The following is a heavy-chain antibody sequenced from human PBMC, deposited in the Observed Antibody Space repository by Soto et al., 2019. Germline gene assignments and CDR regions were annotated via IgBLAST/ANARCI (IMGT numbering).Heavy chain of an antibody. J-gene: IGHJ4*02. Sequence: EVQLVESGGGVVQPGGSLRLSCTASGFTFGDYTMHWVRQTPGKGLEWVSLITWDGINIEYVDSVRGRFTISRDNSKNSLYLQMNGLRHEDTAFYYCAKDGIAWHWGQGTLVTVSS. CDR3: AKDGIAWH. D-gene: IGHD2-15*01. CDR1: GFTFGDYT. CDR2: ITWDGINI. V-gene: IGHV3-43*01.